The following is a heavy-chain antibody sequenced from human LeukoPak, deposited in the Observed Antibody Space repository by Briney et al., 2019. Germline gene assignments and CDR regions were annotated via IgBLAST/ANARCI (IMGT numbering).Heavy chain of an antibody. CDR1: GGSISSGSYY. Sequence: KASQTLSLTCTVSGGSISSGSYYWSWIRQPAGKGLEWIGRIYTSGSTNYNPSLESRVTISLDTSKNQFSLKLSSVTAADTAVYYCARDGSGYYDTSGYRNWGQGTQVTVSS. CDR3: ARDGSGYYDTSGYRN. CDR2: IYTSGST. D-gene: IGHD3-22*01. V-gene: IGHV4-61*02. J-gene: IGHJ4*02.